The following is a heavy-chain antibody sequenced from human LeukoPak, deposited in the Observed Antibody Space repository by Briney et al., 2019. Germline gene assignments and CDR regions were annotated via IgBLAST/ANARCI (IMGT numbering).Heavy chain of an antibody. V-gene: IGHV3-21*01. CDR3: ARDYSTVTTFFDY. J-gene: IGHJ4*02. Sequence: GGSLRLSCAASGFTFSSYSMNWVRQAPGKGLEWVSSISSSSSYIYYADSVKGRFTISRDNAKNSLYLQMNSLRAEDTAVYYCARDYSTVTTFFDYWGQGTLVTVSS. CDR2: ISSSSSYI. D-gene: IGHD4-17*01. CDR1: GFTFSSYS.